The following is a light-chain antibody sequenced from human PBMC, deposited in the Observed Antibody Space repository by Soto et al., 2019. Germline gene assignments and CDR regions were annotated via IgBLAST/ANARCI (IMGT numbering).Light chain of an antibody. CDR2: DTT. CDR3: QSYDSTLNGWV. V-gene: IGLV1-40*01. CDR1: GSNIGAGYD. J-gene: IGLJ3*02. Sequence: QSVLTQPPSVSGAPGLRVTISCTGSGSNIGAGYDVHWYQQLPGTAPKLPIYDTTNRPSGVPDRFSGSKSGTSVSLAITGLQAEDEAAYYCQSYDSTLNGWVFGGGTKLTVL.